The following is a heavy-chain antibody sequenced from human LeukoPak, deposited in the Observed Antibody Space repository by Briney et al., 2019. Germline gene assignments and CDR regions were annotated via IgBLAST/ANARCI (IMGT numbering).Heavy chain of an antibody. CDR2: ISPSGDIT. CDR1: GFTFSTHG. J-gene: IGHJ4*02. V-gene: IGHV3-21*01. CDR3: ARVLMIATDTRGG. Sequence: GGSLRLSCAGSGFTFSTHGMNWVRQAPGKGLEWVSGISPSGDITYYADSVKGRFTISRDNAKNSLYLQMNSLRAEDTAVYYCARVLMIATDTRGGWGQGTLVTVSS. D-gene: IGHD3-22*01.